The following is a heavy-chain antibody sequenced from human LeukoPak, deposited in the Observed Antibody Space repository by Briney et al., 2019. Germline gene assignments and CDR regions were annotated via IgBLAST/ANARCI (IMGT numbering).Heavy chain of an antibody. CDR1: EYTFTSYD. J-gene: IGHJ4*02. Sequence: ASVTVSCKASEYTFTSYDIKWVRQAAGQGLEGMGWRNPNSGNTGYAQKFQGRVTMTRNTSISTAYMELSSLRSEDTAVYYCARVYCSGGSCYLPFGYWGQGTLVTVSS. D-gene: IGHD2-15*01. CDR3: ARVYCSGGSCYLPFGY. CDR2: RNPNSGNT. V-gene: IGHV1-8*01.